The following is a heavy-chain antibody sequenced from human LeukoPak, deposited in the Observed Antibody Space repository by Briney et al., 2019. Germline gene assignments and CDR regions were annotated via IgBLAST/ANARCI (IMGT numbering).Heavy chain of an antibody. J-gene: IGHJ4*02. D-gene: IGHD3-22*01. Sequence: GGSLRLSCAASGFTFSDYYMSWIRQAPGKGLEWVSYISSSGSTIYYADSVKGRFTISRDNAKNSLYLQMNSLRAEDTAVYYWGRSRGFYFFFDSWGQGTLVTVSS. V-gene: IGHV3-11*01. CDR2: ISSSGSTI. CDR1: GFTFSDYY. CDR3: GRSRGFYFFFDS.